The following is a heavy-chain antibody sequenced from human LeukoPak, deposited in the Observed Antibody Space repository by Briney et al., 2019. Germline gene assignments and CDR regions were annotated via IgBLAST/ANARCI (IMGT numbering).Heavy chain of an antibody. D-gene: IGHD2-15*01. J-gene: IGHJ5*02. CDR3: ARDPAGGYCSGGSCYEFDP. Sequence: PSETLSLTCTVSGGSISSYYWSWIRQPPGRGLEWIGRVFTSGIISGNTNYNPSLKSRVTMSVDTSKNQFSLKLSSVTAADTAVYYCARDPAGGYCSGGSCYEFDPWGQGALVTVSS. CDR2: VFTSGIISGNT. CDR1: GGSISSYY. V-gene: IGHV4-4*07.